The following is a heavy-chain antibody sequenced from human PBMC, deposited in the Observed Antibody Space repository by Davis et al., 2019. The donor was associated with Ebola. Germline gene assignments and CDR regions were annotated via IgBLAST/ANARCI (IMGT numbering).Heavy chain of an antibody. D-gene: IGHD5-24*01. Sequence: SETLSLTCAVYGGSFSGYYWSWIRQPPGKGLELIGEINHSGSTIYNPSLRGRVTISIDTSKNQFSLEVRSVTAADTAFYYCVRGSDAYKTGYWGQGTLVTVSS. J-gene: IGHJ4*02. CDR1: GGSFSGYY. CDR3: VRGSDAYKTGY. CDR2: INHSGST. V-gene: IGHV4-34*01.